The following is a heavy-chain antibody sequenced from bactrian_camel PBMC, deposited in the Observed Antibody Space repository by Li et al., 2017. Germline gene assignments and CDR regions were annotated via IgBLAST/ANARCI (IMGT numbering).Heavy chain of an antibody. J-gene: IGHJ4*01. CDR2: ISSGGTAT. CDR3: AANSNSRCYGTFDY. CDR1: GYRSISYC. D-gene: IGHD3*01. V-gene: IGHV3S1*01. Sequence: HVQLVESGGGTVQAGGSLRLSCEVSGYRSISYCMGWFRQAPGMGLEKISSISSGGTATSYADSVKGRFTISQDNAKNTVYLQMNSLKPEDTAMYYCAANSNSRCYGTFDYWGQGTQVTVS.